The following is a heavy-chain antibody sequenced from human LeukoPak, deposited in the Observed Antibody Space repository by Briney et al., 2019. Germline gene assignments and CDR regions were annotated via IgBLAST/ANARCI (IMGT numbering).Heavy chain of an antibody. CDR1: GGSISSYY. CDR2: IYYSGST. Sequence: PSETLSLTCTVSGGSISSYYWSWIRQPPGKGLEWIGYIYYSGSTNYNPSLKSRVTISVDTSKNQFSLKLSSVTAADTAVYYCARERIPYSSSPGAFDIWGQGTMVTVS. V-gene: IGHV4-59*01. D-gene: IGHD6-6*01. CDR3: ARERIPYSSSPGAFDI. J-gene: IGHJ3*02.